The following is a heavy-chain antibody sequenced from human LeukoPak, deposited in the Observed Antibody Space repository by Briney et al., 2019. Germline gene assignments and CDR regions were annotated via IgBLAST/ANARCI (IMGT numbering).Heavy chain of an antibody. CDR3: ATTTRRGQYYFDN. Sequence: SETLSLTCTVSGVSITTYYWSWVRQPPGKGLEWFGSIYHSGNTNYNPSLKSRVTMSVDTSKSQFSLRLSSVTAADTAVYYCATTTRRGQYYFDNWGQGTLVTVSS. J-gene: IGHJ4*02. V-gene: IGHV4-4*09. CDR1: GVSITTYY. CDR2: IYHSGNT. D-gene: IGHD5-12*01.